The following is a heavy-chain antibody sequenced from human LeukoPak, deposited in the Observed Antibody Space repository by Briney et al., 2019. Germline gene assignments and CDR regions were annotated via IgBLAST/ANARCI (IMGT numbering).Heavy chain of an antibody. CDR1: GFTFSSYA. CDR3: ARALIPSDDLDY. D-gene: IGHD2-2*02. Sequence: GRSLRLSCAASGFTFSSYAMHWDRQAPGKGLEWVAVISYDGSNKYYADSVKGRFTISRDNSKNTLYLQMNSLRAEDTAVYYCARALIPSDDLDYWGQGTLVTVSS. V-gene: IGHV3-30*04. CDR2: ISYDGSNK. J-gene: IGHJ4*02.